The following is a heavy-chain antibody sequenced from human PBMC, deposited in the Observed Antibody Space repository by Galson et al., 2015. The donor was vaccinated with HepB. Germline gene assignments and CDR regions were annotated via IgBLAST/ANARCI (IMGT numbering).Heavy chain of an antibody. CDR3: ARGFGSGSYEFAFDI. D-gene: IGHD3-10*01. CDR2: IHPSGGST. J-gene: IGHJ3*02. CDR1: GYTFTSYY. Sequence: SGYTFTSYYMHWVRQAPGQGLEWMGIIHPSGGSTSYAQKFQGRVTMTRDTSTSTVYMELSSLRSEDTAVYYCARGFGSGSYEFAFDIWGQGTMVTVSS. V-gene: IGHV1-46*01.